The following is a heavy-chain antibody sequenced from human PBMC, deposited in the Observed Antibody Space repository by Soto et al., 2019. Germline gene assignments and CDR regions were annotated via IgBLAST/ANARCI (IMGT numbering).Heavy chain of an antibody. CDR3: ARDYYGSGRLNAHNWFDP. Sequence: GASVKVSCKASGYTFTSYGISWVRQAPGQGLEWMGWISAYNGSTNYAQKLQGRVTMTTDTSTSTAYMELRSLRSDDTAVYYCARDYYGSGRLNAHNWFDPWGQGTLVTVSS. CDR1: GYTFTSYG. J-gene: IGHJ5*02. CDR2: ISAYNGST. D-gene: IGHD3-10*01. V-gene: IGHV1-18*01.